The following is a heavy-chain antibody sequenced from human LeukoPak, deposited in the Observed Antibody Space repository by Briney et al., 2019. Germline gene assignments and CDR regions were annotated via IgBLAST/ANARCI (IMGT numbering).Heavy chain of an antibody. CDR1: GGSISSGGYY. CDR2: IYYSGST. D-gene: IGHD5-18*01. CDR3: ARVARGYSYGSFDY. J-gene: IGHJ4*02. V-gene: IGHV4-61*03. Sequence: PSETLSLTCSVPGGSISSGGYYWSWIRQPPGKGLEWIGYIYYSGSTNYNPSLKSRVTISVDTSKNHFSLRLSSVTAADTAVYYCARVARGYSYGSFDYWGQGTLVTVSS.